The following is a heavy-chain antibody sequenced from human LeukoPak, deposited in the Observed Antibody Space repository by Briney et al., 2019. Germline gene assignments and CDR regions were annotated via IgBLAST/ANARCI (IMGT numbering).Heavy chain of an antibody. CDR2: IIPIFGTA. V-gene: IGHV1-69*06. J-gene: IGHJ4*02. Sequence: SVKVSCKASGYTFTSYYMHWVRQAPGQGLEWMGGIIPIFGTANYAQKFQGRVTITADKSTSTAYMELSSLRSEDTAVYYCAGGYSSSWYDFDYWGQGTLVTVSS. D-gene: IGHD6-13*01. CDR3: AGGYSSSWYDFDY. CDR1: GYTFTSYY.